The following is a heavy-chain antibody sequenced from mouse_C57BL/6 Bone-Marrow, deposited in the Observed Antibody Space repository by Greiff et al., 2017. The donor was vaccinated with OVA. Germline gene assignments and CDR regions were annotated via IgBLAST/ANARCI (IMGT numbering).Heavy chain of an antibody. J-gene: IGHJ3*01. CDR1: GYTFTSYW. CDR3: ARWILRGGFAY. D-gene: IGHD1-1*01. CDR2: IHPNSGST. Sequence: QVQLQQPGAELVRPGSSVKLSCKASGYTFTSYWMHWVKQRPGQGLEWIGMIHPNSGSTNYNEKFKSKATLTVDKSSSTAYMQLSSLTSEDSAVYYCARWILRGGFAYWGQGTLVTVSA. V-gene: IGHV1-64*01.